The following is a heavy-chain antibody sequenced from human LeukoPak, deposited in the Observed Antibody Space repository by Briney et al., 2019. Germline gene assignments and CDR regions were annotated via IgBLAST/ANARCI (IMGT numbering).Heavy chain of an antibody. V-gene: IGHV4-39*01. J-gene: IGHJ4*02. CDR2: IYYRGST. Sequence: RTSETLSLTCDASGVSISRNSYHWGWIRQPPGKGLEWIGSIYYRGSTYYNSSLKSRLTISVDTSKNQFSLKLRSVTAADTAVYYCARFSVGSCSGANGLYYFHTWGQGTLVAVSS. CDR3: ARFSVGSCSGANGLYYFHT. CDR1: GVSISRNSYH. D-gene: IGHD2-15*01.